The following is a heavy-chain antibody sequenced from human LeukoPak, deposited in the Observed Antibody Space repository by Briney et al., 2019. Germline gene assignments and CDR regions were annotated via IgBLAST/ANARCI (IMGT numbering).Heavy chain of an antibody. J-gene: IGHJ4*02. CDR2: ISSSSSTI. CDR1: GFTFSSYS. Sequence: GRSLRLSCAASGFTFSSYSMNWVRQAPGKGLECISYISSSSSTIYYGDSVKGRFTISRDNAKNSLYLQMNSLRVEDTAVYYCARDRGAEQLDVLDYWGQGTLVTVSS. D-gene: IGHD6-6*01. V-gene: IGHV3-48*01. CDR3: ARDRGAEQLDVLDY.